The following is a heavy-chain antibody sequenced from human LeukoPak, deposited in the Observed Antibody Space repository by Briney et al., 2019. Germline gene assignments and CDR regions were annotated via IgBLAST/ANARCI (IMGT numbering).Heavy chain of an antibody. CDR2: IYSGGST. Sequence: GGSLRLSCAASGFTVSSNYMSWVRQAPGKGLEWVSVIYSGGSTYYADSVKGRFTISRDNSKNTLYLQMNSLRAEDTAVYYCARDSGLRTYGMDVWGQGTTVTVSS. J-gene: IGHJ6*02. V-gene: IGHV3-53*01. CDR1: GFTVSSNY. D-gene: IGHD4-17*01. CDR3: ARDSGLRTYGMDV.